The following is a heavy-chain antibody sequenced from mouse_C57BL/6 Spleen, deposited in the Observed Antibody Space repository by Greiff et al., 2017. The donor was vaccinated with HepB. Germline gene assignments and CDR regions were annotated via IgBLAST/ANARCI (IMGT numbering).Heavy chain of an antibody. CDR2: ISSGGSYT. J-gene: IGHJ3*01. D-gene: IGHD1-1*01. CDR3: ARHAIYYGSSSWFAY. Sequence: DVKLVESGGDLVKPGGSLKLSCAASGFTFSSYGMSWVRQTPDKRLEWVATISSGGSYTYYPDSVKGRFTISRDNAKNTLYLQMSSLKSEDTAMYYCARHAIYYGSSSWFAYWGQGTLVTVSA. V-gene: IGHV5-6*02. CDR1: GFTFSSYG.